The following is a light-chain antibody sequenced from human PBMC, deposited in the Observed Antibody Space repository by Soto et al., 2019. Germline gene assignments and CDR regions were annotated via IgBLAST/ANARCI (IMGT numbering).Light chain of an antibody. CDR2: GAS. CDR1: QSVSSN. CDR3: QQYGRSGT. Sequence: EIVMTQSPATLSVCPGERASLSCRASQSVSSNLAWYQQKPGQAPRLLIYGASSRATGIPDRFSGSGSGTDFTLTISRLEPEDFAVYYCQQYGRSGTFGQGTKVDIK. J-gene: IGKJ1*01. V-gene: IGKV3-20*01.